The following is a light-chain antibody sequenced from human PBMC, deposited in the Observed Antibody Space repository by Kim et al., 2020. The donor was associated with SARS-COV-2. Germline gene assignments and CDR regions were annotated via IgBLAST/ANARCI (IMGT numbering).Light chain of an antibody. CDR3: GAWDNSLNTFYV. CDR1: SYNIVNKY. J-gene: IGLJ1*01. V-gene: IGLV1-51*01. Sequence: KVYISCYGSSYNIVNKYGSWYQQRPGTAPKLLIYDNYKRPSGIPDRLSGSKSGTSATMDITGLQTGDEADYYCGAWDNSLNTFYVCGTGTKVTVL. CDR2: DNY.